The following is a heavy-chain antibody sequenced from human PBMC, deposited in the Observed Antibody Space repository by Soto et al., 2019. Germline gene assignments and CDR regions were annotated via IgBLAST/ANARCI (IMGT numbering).Heavy chain of an antibody. D-gene: IGHD5-12*01. Sequence: QSGGSLRLSCAASGFTFSSYAMHWVRQAPGKGLEWVAVISYDGSNKYYADSVKGRFTISRDNSKNTLYLQMNSLRAEDTAVYYCAREGPFKGDGYNFGFDYWGQGTLVTVSS. CDR3: AREGPFKGDGYNFGFDY. CDR1: GFTFSSYA. J-gene: IGHJ4*02. V-gene: IGHV3-30-3*01. CDR2: ISYDGSNK.